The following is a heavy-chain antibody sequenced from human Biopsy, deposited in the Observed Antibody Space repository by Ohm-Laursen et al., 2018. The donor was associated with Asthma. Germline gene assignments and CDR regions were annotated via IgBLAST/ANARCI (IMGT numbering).Heavy chain of an antibody. Sequence: RSLRLSCSASGFSFSNFAIHWVRQAPGKWLEWVGVISKDASTQDYADSVKGRFTMARDNSKNTLDLQMNSLREEDTAVYYCVRDGTDDAFDIWGQGTVVSVSS. J-gene: IGHJ3*02. CDR2: ISKDASTQ. CDR1: GFSFSNFA. D-gene: IGHD1-1*01. CDR3: VRDGTDDAFDI. V-gene: IGHV3-30*01.